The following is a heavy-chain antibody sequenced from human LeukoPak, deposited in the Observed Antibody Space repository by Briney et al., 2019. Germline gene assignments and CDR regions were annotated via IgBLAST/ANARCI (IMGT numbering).Heavy chain of an antibody. D-gene: IGHD5-12*01. J-gene: IGHJ4*02. CDR3: AREDRYIVATDY. Sequence: SSETLSLTCTVSGGSISSYYWSWIRQPAGKGLEWIGRIYTSGSTNYNASLKSRVTMSVDTSKNQFSLKLSSVTAADTAVYYCAREDRYIVATDYWGQGTLVTVSS. CDR1: GGSISSYY. V-gene: IGHV4-4*07. CDR2: IYTSGST.